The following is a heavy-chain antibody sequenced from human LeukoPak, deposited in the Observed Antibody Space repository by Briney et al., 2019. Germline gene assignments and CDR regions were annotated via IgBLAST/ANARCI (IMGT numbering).Heavy chain of an antibody. V-gene: IGHV5-51*01. J-gene: IGHJ3*02. Sequence: GESLKISCKGSGYSFTSYWIGWVRQMLGKGLEWMGIIYPGDSDTRYSPSFQGQVTISADKSISTAYLQWSSLKASDTAMYYCARSDVVVVTPDAFDIWGQGTMVTVSS. D-gene: IGHD3-22*01. CDR1: GYSFTSYW. CDR2: IYPGDSDT. CDR3: ARSDVVVVTPDAFDI.